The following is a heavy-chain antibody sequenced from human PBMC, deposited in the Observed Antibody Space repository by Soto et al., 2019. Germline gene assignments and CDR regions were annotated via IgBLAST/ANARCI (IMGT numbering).Heavy chain of an antibody. V-gene: IGHV3-66*01. Sequence: ESGGGLVQPGGSLRLSCAASGFTVSSNYMSWVRQAPGKGLEWVSVIYSGGSTYYADSVKGRFTISRDNSKNTLYLQMNSLRAEDTAVYYCARGVLRYFDWLSYFDYWGQGTLVTVSS. CDR3: ARGVLRYFDWLSYFDY. CDR2: IYSGGST. J-gene: IGHJ4*02. D-gene: IGHD3-9*01. CDR1: GFTVSSNY.